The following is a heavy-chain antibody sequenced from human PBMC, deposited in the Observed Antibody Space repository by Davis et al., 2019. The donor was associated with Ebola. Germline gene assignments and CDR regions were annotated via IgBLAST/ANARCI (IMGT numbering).Heavy chain of an antibody. Sequence: MPSETLSLTCAVYGGSFSGYYWNWIRQPPGKGLEWIGEINHSGSTNYNPSLKSRVPISVDTSKNQFSLTLSSVTAADTAVYYCTRGGYCSGGGSCFTRDGMDVWGQGTTVTVSS. D-gene: IGHD2-15*01. CDR1: GGSFSGYY. CDR2: INHSGST. J-gene: IGHJ6*02. CDR3: TRGGYCSGGGSCFTRDGMDV. V-gene: IGHV4-34*01.